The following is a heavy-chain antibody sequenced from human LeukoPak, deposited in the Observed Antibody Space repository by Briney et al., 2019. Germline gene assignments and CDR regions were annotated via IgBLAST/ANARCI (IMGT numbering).Heavy chain of an antibody. CDR3: AKPYSSGWYLAFDY. Sequence: PGGSLRLSCAASGFTFSSYAMSWVRQAPGKGLEWGSAISGSGGSTYYADSVKGRFTISRDNSKNTLYLQMNSLRAEDTAVYYCAKPYSSGWYLAFDYWGQGTLVTVSS. CDR2: ISGSGGST. D-gene: IGHD6-19*01. V-gene: IGHV3-23*01. J-gene: IGHJ4*02. CDR1: GFTFSSYA.